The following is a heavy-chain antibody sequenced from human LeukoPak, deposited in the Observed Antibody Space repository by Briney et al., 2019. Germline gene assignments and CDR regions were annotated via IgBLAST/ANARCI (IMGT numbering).Heavy chain of an antibody. CDR2: IYYSGST. CDR1: GGPISSGDYY. J-gene: IGHJ4*02. CDR3: ARVHRSYSSGYYLNFDY. D-gene: IGHD3-22*01. Sequence: PSETLSLTCTVSGGPISSGDYYRSWIRQPPGKGLEWIGYIYYSGSTYYNPSLKSRVTISVDTSKNQFSLKLSSVTAADTAVYYCARVHRSYSSGYYLNFDYWGQGTLVTVSS. V-gene: IGHV4-30-4*01.